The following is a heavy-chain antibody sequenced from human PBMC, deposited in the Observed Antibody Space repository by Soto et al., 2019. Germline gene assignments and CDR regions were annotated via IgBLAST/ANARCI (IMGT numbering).Heavy chain of an antibody. CDR1: GYPFTSYY. D-gene: IGHD2-15*01. CDR2: INPSGGST. V-gene: IGHV1-46*01. J-gene: IGHJ6*02. Sequence: ASVKVSCKASGYPFTSYYMHWMRQAPGQGLEWMGIINPSGGSTSYAQKFQGRVTMTRDTSTSTVYMELSSLRSEDTAVYYCARPRCGGGSCYSGYYYYGMDVWGQGTTVTVSS. CDR3: ARPRCGGGSCYSGYYYYGMDV.